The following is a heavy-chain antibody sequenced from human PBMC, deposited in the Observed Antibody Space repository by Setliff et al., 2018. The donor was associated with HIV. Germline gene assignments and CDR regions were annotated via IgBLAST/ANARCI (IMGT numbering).Heavy chain of an antibody. CDR1: GDSIDTPHC. J-gene: IGHJ5*02. D-gene: IGHD3-16*01. CDR3: VRNSGWALGT. CDR2: VCQRGGI. Sequence: SETLSLTCVVSGDSIDTPHCWSWVRQSLDKGLGWIGEVCQRGGINYHPSLWGRATISMDKPRNQFSLKLTSLTAADTAVYFCVRNSGWALGTWGQGILVTVSS. V-gene: IGHV4-4*02.